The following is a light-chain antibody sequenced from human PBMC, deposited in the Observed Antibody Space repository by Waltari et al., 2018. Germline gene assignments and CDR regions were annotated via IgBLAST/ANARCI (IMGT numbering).Light chain of an antibody. CDR1: QSISNY. V-gene: IGKV1-39*01. J-gene: IGKJ4*01. CDR2: AAS. CDR3: QQSYSTLVT. Sequence: DIQITQSPSSLSASVGDRVTITCRASQSISNYLNWYQQRPGKAPKVLIYAASTLQSGVPSRFSGSGSGTDFTLTINSLQPEDFASYYCQQSYSTLVTFGGGTKVEIK.